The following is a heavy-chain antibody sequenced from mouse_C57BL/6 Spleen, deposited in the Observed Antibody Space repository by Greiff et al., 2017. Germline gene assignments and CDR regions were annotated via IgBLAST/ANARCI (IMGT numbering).Heavy chain of an antibody. Sequence: QVQLQQSGAELMKPGASVKLSCKATGYTFTGYWIEWVKQRPGHGLEWIGEILPGSGSTNYNEKFKGKGTFTADTSSNTAYMQLSSLTTEDSAIYYCARSGYYGNYDRFAYWGQGTLVTVSA. J-gene: IGHJ3*01. CDR1: GYTFTGYW. D-gene: IGHD2-1*01. V-gene: IGHV1-9*01. CDR2: ILPGSGST. CDR3: ARSGYYGNYDRFAY.